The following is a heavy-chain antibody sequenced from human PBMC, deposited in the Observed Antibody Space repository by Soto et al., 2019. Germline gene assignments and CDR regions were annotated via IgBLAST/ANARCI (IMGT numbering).Heavy chain of an antibody. CDR2: INPSGGST. J-gene: IGHJ3*02. CDR1: GYTFTSYY. D-gene: IGHD1-26*01. CDR3: ARGELGATHPHASAI. Sequence: QVQLVQSGAEVKKPGASVKVSCKASGYTFTSYYMHWVRQAPGQGLELMGIINPSGGSTSYAQKAQGRVTMTRGTSTSTVCMELSSLRSEGTAVNYYARGELGATHPHASAIWGQGTMVTASS. V-gene: IGHV1-46*01.